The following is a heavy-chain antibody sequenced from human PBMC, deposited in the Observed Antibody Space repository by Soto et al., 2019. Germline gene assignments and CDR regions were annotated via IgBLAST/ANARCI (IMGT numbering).Heavy chain of an antibody. J-gene: IGHJ4*02. CDR2: IYYSGST. CDR1: GGSVSSGSYY. D-gene: IGHD3-22*01. CDR3: VRVAYYYDSSGYQSLYYFDY. Sequence: QVQLQESGPGLVKPSETLSLTCTVSGGSVSSGSYYWSWIRQPPGKGLEWIGYIYYSGSTNYNPSLKSRVTISVDTSKNQFTLKLSSVTAADTAVYYCVRVAYYYDSSGYQSLYYFDYWGQGTLVTVSS. V-gene: IGHV4-61*01.